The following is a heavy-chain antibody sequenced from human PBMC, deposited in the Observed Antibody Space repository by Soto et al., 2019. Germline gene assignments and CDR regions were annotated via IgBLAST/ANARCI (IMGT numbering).Heavy chain of an antibody. Sequence: PSETLSLTCTVSGGSISSGDYYWSWLRQPQGKGLEWIGYIYYSGSTYYNPSLKSRVTISVDTSKNQFSLKLSSVTAADTAVYYCARLGYDSGGYYYLTDYWGQGSLVTVSS. D-gene: IGHD3-22*01. CDR2: IYYSGST. J-gene: IGHJ4*02. V-gene: IGHV4-30-4*01. CDR3: ARLGYDSGGYYYLTDY. CDR1: GGSISSGDYY.